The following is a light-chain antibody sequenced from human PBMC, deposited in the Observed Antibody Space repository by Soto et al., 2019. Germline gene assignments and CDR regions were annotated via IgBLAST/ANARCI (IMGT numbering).Light chain of an antibody. V-gene: IGKV1-5*01. CDR1: QSISSW. Sequence: DIQMTQSPSTLSASVGDRVTITCRASQSISSWLAWYQQKPGKAPKLLIYDASSLESGVPSRFSGSGSGTEFTLTISSLQPDDFATYYCQQYNSYSLLTFGPGPKVDIK. J-gene: IGKJ3*01. CDR2: DAS. CDR3: QQYNSYSLLT.